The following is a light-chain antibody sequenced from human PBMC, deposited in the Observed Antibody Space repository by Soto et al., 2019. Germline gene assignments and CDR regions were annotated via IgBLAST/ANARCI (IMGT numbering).Light chain of an antibody. CDR2: DDS. Sequence: SYELTQTSSVSVAPGQTARISCGGNNIGGKSVHWYQQKPGQAPVVVVYDDSDRPSGTPERFSGSNSGNTATLTISRVEAGDEADYHCQVWDDNSDHHVFGTGTKVTV. V-gene: IGLV3-21*02. J-gene: IGLJ1*01. CDR3: QVWDDNSDHHV. CDR1: NIGGKS.